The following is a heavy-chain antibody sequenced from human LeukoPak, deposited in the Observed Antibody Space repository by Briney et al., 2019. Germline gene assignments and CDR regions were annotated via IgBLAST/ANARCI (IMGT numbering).Heavy chain of an antibody. CDR3: ARPSLVVPAAMSAPSCY. Sequence: GGSLRLSCAASGFTFSSYAMHWVRQAPGKGLEWVAVISYDGSNKYYADSVKGRFTISRDNSKNTLYLQMNSLRAEDTAVYYCARPSLVVPAAMSAPSCYWGQGTLVTVSS. CDR2: ISYDGSNK. V-gene: IGHV3-30*04. D-gene: IGHD2-2*01. CDR1: GFTFSSYA. J-gene: IGHJ4*02.